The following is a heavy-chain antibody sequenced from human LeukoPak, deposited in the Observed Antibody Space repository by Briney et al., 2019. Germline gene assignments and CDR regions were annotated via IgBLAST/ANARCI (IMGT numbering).Heavy chain of an antibody. CDR3: ARRSSGNWYFDL. Sequence: SETLSLTCTVSGGSISTYYWSWIRQPPGKGLEWIGYIYYSGSTNYNPPLNSRVTISVDTSKNQFSLRLSSVTAADTAVYYCARRSSGNWYFDLWGRGTLVTVSS. CDR2: IYYSGST. J-gene: IGHJ2*01. V-gene: IGHV4-59*08. D-gene: IGHD1-14*01. CDR1: GGSISTYY.